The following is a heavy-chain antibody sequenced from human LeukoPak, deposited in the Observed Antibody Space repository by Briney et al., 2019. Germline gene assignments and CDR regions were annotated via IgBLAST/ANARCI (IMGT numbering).Heavy chain of an antibody. CDR3: ASDDWARRPYNWFDP. D-gene: IGHD3-9*01. CDR1: GGSISSSSYY. J-gene: IGHJ5*02. Sequence: PSETLSLTCTVSGGSISSSSYYWGWIRQPPGKGLEWIGSIYYSGSTYYNPSLKSRVTISVDTSKNQFSLKLSSVTAADTAVYYCASDDWARRPYNWFDPWGQGTLVTVSS. V-gene: IGHV4-39*01. CDR2: IYYSGST.